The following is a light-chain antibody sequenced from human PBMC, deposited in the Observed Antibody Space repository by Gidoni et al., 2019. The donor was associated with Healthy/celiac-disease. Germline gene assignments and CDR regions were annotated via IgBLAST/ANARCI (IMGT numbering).Light chain of an antibody. J-gene: IGKJ1*01. V-gene: IGKV3-20*01. CDR2: GAS. Sequence: ELVLTQSQGTLSLSPGERATLSFRARQSVSSSYLALYQQKPGQAPRLLLYGASSRASGIPDRFSGSGSGTVFTLTISRMEPEDFAVYYCQHYGSSPRTFGQGTKVEIK. CDR1: QSVSSSY. CDR3: QHYGSSPRT.